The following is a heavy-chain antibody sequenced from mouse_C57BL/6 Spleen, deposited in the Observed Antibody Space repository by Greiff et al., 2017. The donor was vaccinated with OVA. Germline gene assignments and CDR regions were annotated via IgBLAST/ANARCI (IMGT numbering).Heavy chain of an antibody. CDR3: ARSGGYDPYFDY. D-gene: IGHD2-3*01. V-gene: IGHV14-2*01. Sequence: VQLQQSGAELVKPGASVKLSCTASGFNIKDYYMHWVKQRTEQGLEWIGRIDPEDGETKYAPKFPGKASITADTSSNTAYLQLSSLTSEDTAVYYCARSGGYDPYFDYWGQGTTLTVSS. J-gene: IGHJ2*01. CDR1: GFNIKDYY. CDR2: IDPEDGET.